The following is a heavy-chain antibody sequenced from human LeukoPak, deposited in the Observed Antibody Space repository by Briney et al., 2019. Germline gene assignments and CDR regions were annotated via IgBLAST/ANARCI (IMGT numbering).Heavy chain of an antibody. V-gene: IGHV3-11*01. J-gene: IGHJ4*02. CDR1: GFTFSHHY. Sequence: GGSLRLSCAASGFTFSHHYMSWIRQAPGKGLEWISYITRSDAFYADSVKGRFTISRDNAKNSLYLQMNSLRVEDTAVYYCARDGDTTSKVDHLGQGTLVTVSS. D-gene: IGHD7-27*01. CDR3: ARDGDTTSKVDH. CDR2: ITRSDA.